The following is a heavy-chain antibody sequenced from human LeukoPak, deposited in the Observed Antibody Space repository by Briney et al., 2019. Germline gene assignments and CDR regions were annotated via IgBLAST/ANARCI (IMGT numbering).Heavy chain of an antibody. CDR1: GYTFPNYG. Sequence: ASVKVSCKTSGYTFPNYGVTWVRQAPGQGLEWMGWISAYNGNTNYAQKLQGRVTMTTDTSTSTAYMELRSLRSDDTAVYYCARVGYYYGMDVWGQGTTVTVSS. CDR3: ARVGYYYGMDV. V-gene: IGHV1-18*01. J-gene: IGHJ6*02. CDR2: ISAYNGNT.